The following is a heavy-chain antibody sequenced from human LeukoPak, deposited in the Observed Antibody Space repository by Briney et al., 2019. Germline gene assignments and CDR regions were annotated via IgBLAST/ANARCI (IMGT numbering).Heavy chain of an antibody. V-gene: IGHV4-39*01. CDR3: ARHRYYYDSSGYYYQP. D-gene: IGHD3-22*01. CDR1: GGSISSRNYY. J-gene: IGHJ5*02. CDR2: TSYSGST. Sequence: PSETLSLTCTVSGGSISSRNYYWGWIRQPPGKGLEWIGSTSYSGSTYYNPSLKSRVTISVDTSKNQFSLRLSSVTAADTAVYYCARHRYYYDSSGYYYQPRGQGTLVTVSS.